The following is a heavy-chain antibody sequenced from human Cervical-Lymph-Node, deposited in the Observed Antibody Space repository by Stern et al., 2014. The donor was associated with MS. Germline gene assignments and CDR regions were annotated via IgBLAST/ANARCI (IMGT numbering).Heavy chain of an antibody. CDR2: IWYDGRQK. Sequence: VQLVQSGGGVVQPGGSQRLSCTASGFTFEDYAMEWVRQVPGKGLEWVAMIWYDGRQKYYGDAVRGRFSVSIDNSRNTLYLQMKSLSLEDTAVYYCARKIPDYYYYAMDVWGQGTTVTVSS. CDR3: ARKIPDYYYYAMDV. D-gene: IGHD2-2*02. J-gene: IGHJ6*02. V-gene: IGHV3-33*01. CDR1: GFTFEDYA.